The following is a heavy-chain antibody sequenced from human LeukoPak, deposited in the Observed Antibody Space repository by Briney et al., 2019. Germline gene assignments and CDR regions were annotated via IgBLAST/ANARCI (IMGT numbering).Heavy chain of an antibody. CDR2: INLNGGGT. D-gene: IGHD2-8*01. J-gene: IGHJ6*03. V-gene: IGHV1-2*02. CDR1: GYTLTSYY. CDR3: ATRCTNGVCYKAYYMDV. Sequence: KPGASVKVSCKGSGYTLTSYYLHWVRQAPGQGLEWLGWINLNGGGTLSAQKFQGRVTMTRDASISTAYMELSGLRSDDTAVYYCATRCTNGVCYKAYYMDVWGKGTTVTVSS.